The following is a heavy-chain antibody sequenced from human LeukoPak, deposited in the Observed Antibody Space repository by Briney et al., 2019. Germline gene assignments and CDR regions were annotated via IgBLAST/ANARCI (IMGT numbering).Heavy chain of an antibody. CDR3: ARAIDYGEIDGMDV. V-gene: IGHV3-21*01. Sequence: GGSLRLSCAASGFTFSSYSMNWVRQAPGKGLEWVSSISSSSSYIYYADSVKGRFTISRDNAKNSLYLQMNSLRAEDTAVYYCARAIDYGEIDGMDVWGQGTTVTVSS. CDR1: GFTFSSYS. CDR2: ISSSSSYI. J-gene: IGHJ6*02. D-gene: IGHD4-17*01.